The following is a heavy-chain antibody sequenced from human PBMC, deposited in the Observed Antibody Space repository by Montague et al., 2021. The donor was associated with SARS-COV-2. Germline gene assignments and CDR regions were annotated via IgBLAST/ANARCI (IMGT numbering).Heavy chain of an antibody. CDR1: GYSINTGYY. CDR3: AKVAGSHDTFDI. CDR2: IYHSGST. D-gene: IGHD6-19*01. V-gene: IGHV4-38-2*02. Sequence: SETLSLTCTVSGYSINTGYYWGWIRQPPGKGLEWIGTIYHSGSTYFNPSLKSRVTISVDTSKNQFSLNLSSVTTADTAVYYCAKVAGSHDTFDIWGRGTMVTASS. J-gene: IGHJ3*02.